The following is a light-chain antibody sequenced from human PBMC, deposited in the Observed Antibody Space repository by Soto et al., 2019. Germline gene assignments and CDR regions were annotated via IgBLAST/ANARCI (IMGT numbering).Light chain of an antibody. CDR1: QSVSSN. V-gene: IGKV3-15*01. Sequence: EILMTQSPATLSVSPGERATLSCRASQSVSSNLAWYQQRPGQAPRLLIYGASTRATGIPARFSGSGSGTEFTLTISSVQSEDFGIYYCQQDTTWPLTFGGGTTVEIK. CDR3: QQDTTWPLT. CDR2: GAS. J-gene: IGKJ4*01.